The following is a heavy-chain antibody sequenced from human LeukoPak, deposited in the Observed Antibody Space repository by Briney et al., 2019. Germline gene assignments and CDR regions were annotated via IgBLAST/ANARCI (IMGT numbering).Heavy chain of an antibody. D-gene: IGHD5-24*01. CDR1: GFTFSSYE. CDR2: ISPNGVIT. V-gene: IGHV3-23*01. Sequence: PGGSLRLSCAAYGFTFSSYEMNWVRQAPGKGLEWVSGISPNGVITYYADSVKGRFTISRDNSKGTVYLQMNSLRPDDTAVYYCAKDDAWLQYGNWGRGTLVTVSS. CDR3: AKDDAWLQYGN. J-gene: IGHJ4*02.